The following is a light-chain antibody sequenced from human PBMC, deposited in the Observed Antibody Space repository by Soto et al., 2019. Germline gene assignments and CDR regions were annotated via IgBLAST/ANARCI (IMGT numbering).Light chain of an antibody. Sequence: QLVLTLPPSVSGAPGQRVTISCTGSSSNIGAGYDVHWYQQLPGTAPKLLIYGNSNRPSGVPDRFSGSKSGTSASLAITGLQAEDEADYYCQSYDSSLRGVVFGGGTKLTVL. CDR2: GNS. CDR1: SSNIGAGYD. V-gene: IGLV1-40*01. J-gene: IGLJ2*01. CDR3: QSYDSSLRGVV.